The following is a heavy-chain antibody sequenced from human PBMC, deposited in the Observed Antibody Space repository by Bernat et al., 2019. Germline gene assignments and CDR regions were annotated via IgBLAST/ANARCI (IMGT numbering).Heavy chain of an antibody. CDR3: ARVQRLLSLFYGMDV. D-gene: IGHD2/OR15-2a*01. V-gene: IGHV3-66*01. CDR1: GFTVSSNY. J-gene: IGHJ6*02. CDR2: IYSGGST. Sequence: EVQLVESGGGLVQPGGSLRLSCAASGFTVSSNYMSWVRQAPGKGLEWVPVIYSGGSTYYADSVKGRFTISRDNSKNTLYLQMNSLRAEDTAVYYCARVQRLLSLFYGMDVWGQGTTVTVSS.